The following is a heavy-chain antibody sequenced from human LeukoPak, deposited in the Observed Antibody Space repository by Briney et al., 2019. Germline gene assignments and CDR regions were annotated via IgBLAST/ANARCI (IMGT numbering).Heavy chain of an antibody. CDR1: GGSFSGYY. Sequence: PSETLSLTCAVYGGSFSGYYWSWIRQPPGKGLEWIGEINHSGSTNYNPSLKSRVTISVDTSKNQFSLKLSSVTAADTAVYYCARRRYSSSWDDWGQGTLVTVSS. CDR2: INHSGST. D-gene: IGHD6-13*01. J-gene: IGHJ4*02. V-gene: IGHV4-34*01. CDR3: ARRRYSSSWDD.